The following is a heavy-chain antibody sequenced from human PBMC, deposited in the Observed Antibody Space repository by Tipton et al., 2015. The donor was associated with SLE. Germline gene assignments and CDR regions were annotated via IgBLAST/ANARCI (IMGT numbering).Heavy chain of an antibody. CDR2: INYSGNT. Sequence: TLSLTCTVSGGSISGYYWNWIRQPPGKGLEWVGYINYSGNTNYNPSLKSRVTISVDTSKTHFSLRLNSVTAADTAVYYRARGGLGSDLRGSIYFGSWGQGTLVTVSS. D-gene: IGHD7-27*01. CDR3: ARGGLGSDLRGSIYFGS. V-gene: IGHV4-59*01. CDR1: GGSISGYY. J-gene: IGHJ4*02.